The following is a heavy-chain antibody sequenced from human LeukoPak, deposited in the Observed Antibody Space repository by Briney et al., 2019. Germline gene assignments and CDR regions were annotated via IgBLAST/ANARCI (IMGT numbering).Heavy chain of an antibody. Sequence: QPGGSLRLSCAASGFTFSSYEMNWVRQAPGKGLEWVSYISSSGSTIYYADSVKGRFTISRDNAKNSLYLQMNSLRAEDTAVYYCARGMPWGSYRYDAFDIWGQGTMVTVSS. CDR2: ISSSGSTI. CDR1: GFTFSSYE. J-gene: IGHJ3*02. V-gene: IGHV3-48*03. D-gene: IGHD3-16*02. CDR3: ARGMPWGSYRYDAFDI.